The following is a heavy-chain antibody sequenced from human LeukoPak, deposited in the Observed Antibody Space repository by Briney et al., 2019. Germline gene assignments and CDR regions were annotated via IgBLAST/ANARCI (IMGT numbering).Heavy chain of an antibody. J-gene: IGHJ6*02. V-gene: IGHV3-23*01. D-gene: IGHD3-10*01. Sequence: PGGSLRLSCAASGFTFSSYAMSWVRQDPGKGLEWVSAISGSGGSTYYADSVKGRFSISRDNPKNTLYLQMNSLRAEDTAVYYCAKDSPQLLWFGELVLGMDVWGQGTTVTVSS. CDR3: AKDSPQLLWFGELVLGMDV. CDR2: ISGSGGST. CDR1: GFTFSSYA.